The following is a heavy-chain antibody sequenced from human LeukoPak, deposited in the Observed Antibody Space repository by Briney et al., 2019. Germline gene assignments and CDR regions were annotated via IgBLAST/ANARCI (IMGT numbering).Heavy chain of an antibody. CDR3: VKGPTHSANWYAALDY. V-gene: IGHV3-43*01. CDR2: ITWTGGNT. CDR1: GFNFDAYT. D-gene: IGHD6-13*01. J-gene: IGHJ4*02. Sequence: GGSLRLSCAASGFNFDAYTMHWVRQAPGKGLEWVSLITWTGGNTYYADSVKGRFTISRDNFKRSLYLQMNSLRTEDTALYYCVKGPTHSANWYAALDYWGQGTLVTVSS.